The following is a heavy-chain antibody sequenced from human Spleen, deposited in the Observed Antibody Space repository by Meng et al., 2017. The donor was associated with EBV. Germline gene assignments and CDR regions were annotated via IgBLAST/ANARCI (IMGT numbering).Heavy chain of an antibody. D-gene: IGHD5-12*01. Sequence: QITLKESGPTLVKPTQTLSLTCTFSGFSLTTSGVGVVWIRQPPGKALEWLALIFWDDDKRYRPSLKSRLTITKDTSKSQVVLIMTNMDPVDTATYYCSHIVDSAYDFTFDHWGQGTLVTVSS. CDR1: GFSLTTSGVG. CDR3: SHIVDSAYDFTFDH. CDR2: IFWDDDK. J-gene: IGHJ4*02. V-gene: IGHV2-5*02.